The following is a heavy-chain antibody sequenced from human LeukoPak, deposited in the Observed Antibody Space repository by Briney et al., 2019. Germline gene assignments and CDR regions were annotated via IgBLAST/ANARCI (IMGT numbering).Heavy chain of an antibody. V-gene: IGHV4-59*01. D-gene: IGHD2-2*01. CDR2: IYYSGST. Sequence: SETLSLTCTVSGGSISSYYWSWLRQPPGKGLGWIGYIYYSGSTNYNPSLTSRVTISVDTSKNQFSLKLSSVTAADTAVYYCARGHCSSTSCLFDYWGQGTLVTVSS. CDR1: GGSISSYY. J-gene: IGHJ4*02. CDR3: ARGHCSSTSCLFDY.